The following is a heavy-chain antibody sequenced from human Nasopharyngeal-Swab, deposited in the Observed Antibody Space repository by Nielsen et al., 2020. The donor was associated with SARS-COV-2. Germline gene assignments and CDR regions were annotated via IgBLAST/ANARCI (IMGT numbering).Heavy chain of an antibody. V-gene: IGHV3-21*01. CDR3: AGAGITMVRAFDY. Sequence: WIRQPPGKGLEWVSSISSSSSYIYYADSVKGRFTISRDNAKNSLYLQMDSLRAEDTAVYYCAGAGITMVRAFDYWGQGTLVTVSS. D-gene: IGHD3-10*01. CDR2: ISSSSSYI. J-gene: IGHJ4*02.